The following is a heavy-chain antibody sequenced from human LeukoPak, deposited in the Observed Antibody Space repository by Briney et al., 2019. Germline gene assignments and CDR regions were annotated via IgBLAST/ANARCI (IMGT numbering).Heavy chain of an antibody. V-gene: IGHV4-59*01. CDR2: IYYSGST. D-gene: IGHD2-15*01. Sequence: APQTLSLTCTLSGDSTSNFYWSWIRQSAGKGREWFGYIYYSGSTNYNPTLKSRVTISVHTSKNQFSLKLSSVTAADTAVYYCARETCSGGSCFQFDFWGQGTLVTVSS. CDR1: GDSTSNFY. CDR3: ARETCSGGSCFQFDF. J-gene: IGHJ4*02.